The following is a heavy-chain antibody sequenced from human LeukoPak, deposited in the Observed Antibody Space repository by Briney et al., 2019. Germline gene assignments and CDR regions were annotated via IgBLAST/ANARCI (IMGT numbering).Heavy chain of an antibody. V-gene: IGHV3-23*01. J-gene: IGHJ4*02. CDR2: ISTSGGTT. Sequence: GGSLRLSCAASGFTFSNYAMNWVRQAPGKGLEWVSVISTSGGTTDYADSVKSRFSISRDNSKNTLYLQMNSLRAEDTAIYYCAKNSGAMVTSLDYWGQGTLVTVSS. CDR1: GFTFSNYA. D-gene: IGHD5-18*01. CDR3: AKNSGAMVTSLDY.